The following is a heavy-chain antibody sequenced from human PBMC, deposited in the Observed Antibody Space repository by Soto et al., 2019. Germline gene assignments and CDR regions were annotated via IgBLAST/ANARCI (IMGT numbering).Heavy chain of an antibody. Sequence: SETLSLTCAVYGWSFSGYYWSWIRQPPGKGLEWIGEINHSGSTNYNPSLKSRVTISVDTSKNQFSLKLSSVTAADTAVYYCATCGSSGYYGSGSYSWFDPWGQGTLVTVSS. CDR2: INHSGST. J-gene: IGHJ5*02. V-gene: IGHV4-34*01. D-gene: IGHD3-10*01. CDR1: GWSFSGYY. CDR3: ATCGSSGYYGSGSYSWFDP.